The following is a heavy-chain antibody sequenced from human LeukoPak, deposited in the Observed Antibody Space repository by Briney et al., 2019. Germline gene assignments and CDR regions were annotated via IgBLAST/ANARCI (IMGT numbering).Heavy chain of an antibody. V-gene: IGHV3-66*01. CDR2: ISSGGST. CDR3: ARDWGNWNYDY. CDR1: GLTVSSNY. D-gene: IGHD1-7*01. J-gene: IGHJ4*02. Sequence: GGSLRLSCAASGLTVSSNYMSWVRQAPGKGLEWVSLISSGGSTYYADSVRGRFTISRDNSKNTLYLQMNSLRAEDTAVYYCARDWGNWNYDYWGQGTLVTASS.